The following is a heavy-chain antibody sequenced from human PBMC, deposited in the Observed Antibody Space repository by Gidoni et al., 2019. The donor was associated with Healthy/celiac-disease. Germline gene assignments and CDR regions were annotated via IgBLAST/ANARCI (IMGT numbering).Heavy chain of an antibody. V-gene: IGHV3-15*01. J-gene: IGHJ6*03. CDR2: IKSKTDGGTT. D-gene: IGHD3-3*01. CDR1: GFTFSNAW. CDR3: TTLPVRFLDAPDIYYYYYYMDV. Sequence: EVQLVESGGGLVKPGGSLRLSCAASGFTFSNAWMSWVRQAPGKGLEWVGRIKSKTDGGTTDYAAPVKGRFTISRDDSKNTLYLQMNSLKTEDTAVYYCTTLPVRFLDAPDIYYYYYYMDVWGKGTTVTVSS.